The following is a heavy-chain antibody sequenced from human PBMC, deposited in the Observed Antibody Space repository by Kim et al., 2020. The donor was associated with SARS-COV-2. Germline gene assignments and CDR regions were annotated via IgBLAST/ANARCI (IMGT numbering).Heavy chain of an antibody. J-gene: IGHJ5*02. CDR1: GFTFSSYG. Sequence: GGSLRLSCAASGFTFSSYGMHWVRQAPGKGLEWVAVIWYDGSNKYYADSVKGRFTISRDNSKNTLYLQMNSLRAEDTAVYYCARGPLSLRLGELSFGWFDPWGQGTLVTVSS. V-gene: IGHV3-33*01. D-gene: IGHD3-16*02. CDR3: ARGPLSLRLGELSFGWFDP. CDR2: IWYDGSNK.